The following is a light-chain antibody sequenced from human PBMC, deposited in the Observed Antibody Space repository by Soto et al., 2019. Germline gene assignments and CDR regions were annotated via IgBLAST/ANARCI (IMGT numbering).Light chain of an antibody. CDR1: SSDVGGYNY. CDR2: EVS. Sequence: QSALTQPASVSGSPGQSITISCTGTSSDVGGYNYVSWYQQHPGKAPKLMIYEVSNRPSGVSNRFSGSKSGNTASLPISGLQAEDEADYYCSSYTSNSTRVFGGGTKLTVL. CDR3: SSYTSNSTRV. V-gene: IGLV2-14*01. J-gene: IGLJ3*02.